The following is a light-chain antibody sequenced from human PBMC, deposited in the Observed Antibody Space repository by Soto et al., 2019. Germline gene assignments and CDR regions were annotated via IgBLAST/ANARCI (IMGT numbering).Light chain of an antibody. Sequence: QSVLTQPASVSGSPGQSITISCTGTSSDVGGYNYVSWYQQHPGKAPKLMIYDATNRSSGISNRFSGSKSGNTASLTISGLQAEDEADYYCSSYTSSSTSVVFGGGTKLTVL. CDR2: DAT. CDR3: SSYTSSSTSVV. V-gene: IGLV2-14*01. J-gene: IGLJ2*01. CDR1: SSDVGGYNY.